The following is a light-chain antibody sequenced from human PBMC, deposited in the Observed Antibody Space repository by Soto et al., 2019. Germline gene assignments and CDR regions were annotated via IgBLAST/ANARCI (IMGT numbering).Light chain of an antibody. J-gene: IGLJ2*01. CDR1: SSDVGGYNY. CDR2: DVS. V-gene: IGLV2-14*01. Sequence: QSDLTQPASVSGSPGQSITISCTGTSSDVGGYNYVSWYQQHPGKAPKLMIYDVSNRPSGVSNRFSGSKSGNTASLTISGLQAEDEADYYCSSYTSSSTPGVVFGGGTKLTVL. CDR3: SSYTSSSTPGVV.